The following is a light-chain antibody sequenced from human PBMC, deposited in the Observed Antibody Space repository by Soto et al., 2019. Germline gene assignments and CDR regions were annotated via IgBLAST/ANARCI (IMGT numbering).Light chain of an antibody. CDR2: DAS. CDR1: QSVSSY. J-gene: IGKJ1*01. V-gene: IGKV3-15*01. Sequence: EIVLTQSPGTLSLSPGERATLSCRASQSVSSYLAWYQQKPGQAPRLLIYDASTRATGIPARFSGSGSGTEFTLTINSLQPEDFAVYYCQQYSTSVPTFGQGTKVDIK. CDR3: QQYSTSVPT.